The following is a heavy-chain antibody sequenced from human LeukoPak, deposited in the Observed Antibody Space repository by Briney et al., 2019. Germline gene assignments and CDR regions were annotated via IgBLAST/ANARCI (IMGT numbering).Heavy chain of an antibody. CDR3: AIRSGSGMIGNYYFDY. Sequence: GESLQISCKGSGYSFTSYWIGWVRQMPGKGLEWMGIIYPGDSDTRYSPSFQGQVTISADKSISTAYLQWSSLKASDTAMYYCAIRSGSGMIGNYYFDYRGQGTLVTVSS. D-gene: IGHD3-22*01. CDR2: IYPGDSDT. CDR1: GYSFTSYW. V-gene: IGHV5-51*01. J-gene: IGHJ4*02.